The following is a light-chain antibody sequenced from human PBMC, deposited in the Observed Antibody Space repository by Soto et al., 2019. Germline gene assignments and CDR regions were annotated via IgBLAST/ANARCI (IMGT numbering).Light chain of an antibody. CDR1: QSVSSTY. J-gene: IGKJ5*01. V-gene: IGKV3D-20*02. CDR2: DAS. CDR3: QKRSNWHPIA. Sequence: EIFLTQSPRTLSLSPGERATLSCRASQSVSSTYLAWYQQKPGQAPRLLIYDASNRATGIPDRFSGSGSGTDFTLTTSRLEPADFVVYYCQKRSNWHPIAFGQGTRLEI.